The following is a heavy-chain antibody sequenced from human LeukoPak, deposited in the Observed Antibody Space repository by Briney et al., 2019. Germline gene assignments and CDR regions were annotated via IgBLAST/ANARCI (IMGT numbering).Heavy chain of an antibody. CDR3: ARGGIVVVPAATYGRIGYFDL. CDR1: GGTFSSYA. D-gene: IGHD2-2*01. CDR2: IIPIFGIA. Sequence: SVKVSCKASGGTFSSYAISWVRQAPGQGLEWMGRIIPIFGIANYAQKFQGRVTITADKSTSTAYMELSSLRSEDTAVHYCARGGIVVVPAATYGRIGYFDLWGRGTLVTVSS. J-gene: IGHJ2*01. V-gene: IGHV1-69*04.